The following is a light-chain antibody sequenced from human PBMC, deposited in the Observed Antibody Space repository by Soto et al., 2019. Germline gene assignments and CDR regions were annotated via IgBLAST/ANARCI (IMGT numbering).Light chain of an antibody. CDR3: ASLTTTNFV. CDR1: SSDVGAYNL. J-gene: IGLJ1*01. V-gene: IGLV2-14*01. Sequence: QSVLTQPASVSGSPGQSITISCTGTSSDVGAYNLVSWYQHHPDKAPNLMISEVSNRPSGVSDRFSGSKSGNTASLTISGLQAEDEADYYCASLTTTNFVFGTGTKATVL. CDR2: EVS.